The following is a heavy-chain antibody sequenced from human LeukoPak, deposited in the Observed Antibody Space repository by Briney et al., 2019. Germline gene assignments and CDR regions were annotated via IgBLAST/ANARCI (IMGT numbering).Heavy chain of an antibody. CDR3: ARGPWDGYNPNYFDY. Sequence: SVKVSCKASGGTFSSYAISWVRQAPGQGLEWMGGIIPIFGTANYAQKFQGRVTITTDESTSTAYMELSSLRSEDTAVYYCARGPWDGYNPNYFDYWGQGTLVTVSS. D-gene: IGHD5-24*01. J-gene: IGHJ4*02. V-gene: IGHV1-69*05. CDR1: GGTFSSYA. CDR2: IIPIFGTA.